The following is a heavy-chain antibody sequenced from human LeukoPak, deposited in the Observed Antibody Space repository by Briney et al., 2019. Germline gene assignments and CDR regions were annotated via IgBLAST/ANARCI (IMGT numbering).Heavy chain of an antibody. J-gene: IGHJ4*02. CDR3: ARGGSCPFDY. CDR2: INPSGGST. CDR1: GYTLTTYY. Sequence: ASVKVSCKASGYTLTTYYMDWVRQAPGQGLEWMGIINPSGGSTSYAQKFQGRVTMTRGTSTSTVYMELSSLRSEDTAVYYCARGGSCPFDYWGQGTLVTVSS. D-gene: IGHD2-15*01. V-gene: IGHV1-46*01.